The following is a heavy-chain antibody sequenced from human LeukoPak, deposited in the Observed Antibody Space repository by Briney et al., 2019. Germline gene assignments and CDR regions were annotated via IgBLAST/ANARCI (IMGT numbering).Heavy chain of an antibody. CDR3: ATTLGY. CDR1: GDSISSGTSY. V-gene: IGHV4-61*02. Sequence: SETLSLTCTVSGDSISSGTSYWSWIRQPAGKGLEWIGRIYTSGTTNYNPSLKSRVTISVDTSKNQFSLKLSSVTAADTAVYYCATTLGYWGQGTLVTVSS. J-gene: IGHJ4*02. CDR2: IYTSGTT. D-gene: IGHD3-16*01.